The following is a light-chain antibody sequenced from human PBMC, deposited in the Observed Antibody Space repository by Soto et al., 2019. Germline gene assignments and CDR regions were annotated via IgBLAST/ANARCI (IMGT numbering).Light chain of an antibody. CDR2: EVS. V-gene: IGLV2-14*01. CDR3: SSYTSSSTNDV. J-gene: IGLJ1*01. Sequence: QSALTQPASVSGSPGQSITISCTGTSSDVGGYNYVSWYQQHPDKAPKLMIYEVSNRPSGVSNRFSGSKSGNTASLTISGLQAEDEADYYCSSYTSSSTNDVFGTGTKLTVL. CDR1: SSDVGGYNY.